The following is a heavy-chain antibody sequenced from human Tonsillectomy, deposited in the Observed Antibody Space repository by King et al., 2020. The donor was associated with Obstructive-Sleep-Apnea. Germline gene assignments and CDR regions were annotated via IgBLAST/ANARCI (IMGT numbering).Heavy chain of an antibody. J-gene: IGHJ4*02. CDR1: GFTYDDYA. CDR2: ISWNGGTI. CDR3: AKGSGVTLMVLVNHNLYYFDH. D-gene: IGHD3-22*01. Sequence: VQLVESGGGSVQTGRSLRLSCAASGFTYDDYAMHWVRQAPGKGLEWGSGISWNGGTIGYADSVKGRFTISRDNAKKSLYLQMNSLRTQDTALYYCAKGSGVTLMVLVNHNLYYFDHWGQGTLVTVSS. V-gene: IGHV3-9*01.